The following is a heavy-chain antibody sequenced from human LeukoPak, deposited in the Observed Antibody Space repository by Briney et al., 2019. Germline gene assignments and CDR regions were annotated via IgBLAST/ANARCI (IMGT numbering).Heavy chain of an antibody. CDR2: ISGPGPST. Sequence: GGSLRLSCAASGFSFRRYAMNWVRQAPGRGLEWVTVISGPGPSTVYADSVKGRFTISRDNSKNTLFLQLDSLRVEDTAIYYCAKEEMPHAFDLWGQGTMVTVSS. CDR1: GFSFRRYA. D-gene: IGHD5-24*01. V-gene: IGHV3-23*01. CDR3: AKEEMPHAFDL. J-gene: IGHJ3*01.